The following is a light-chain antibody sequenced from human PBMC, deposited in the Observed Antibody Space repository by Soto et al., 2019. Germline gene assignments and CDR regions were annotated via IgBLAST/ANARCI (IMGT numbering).Light chain of an antibody. J-gene: IGLJ1*01. V-gene: IGLV2-14*01. CDR1: SSDVGGYYS. CDR3: SLYTSSSTDV. CDR2: DVT. Sequence: QSVLTQPASVSGSPGQSITISCTGTSSDVGGYYSVSWYQQHPGKAPKLMIYDVTNRPSGVSNRFSGSKSGNTASLTISGLQAEDEADYYCSLYTSSSTDVFGTGTKVTVL.